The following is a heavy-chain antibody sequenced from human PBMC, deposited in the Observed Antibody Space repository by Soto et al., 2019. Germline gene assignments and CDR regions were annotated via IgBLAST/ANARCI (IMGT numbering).Heavy chain of an antibody. V-gene: IGHV3-9*01. CDR3: AKDKGGTPYYIDS. CDR2: INWNSDKV. CDR1: GFNFGNYA. Sequence: VLLVESGGGLVQPGRSLRLSCAVSGFNFGNYAMHWVRQAPGKGLEWVAAINWNSDKVAYAGSVLGRFTIFRDSAKNSLHLQMNDLTTEDTALYYCAKDKGGTPYYIDSWGQGSLVTLSS. J-gene: IGHJ4*02.